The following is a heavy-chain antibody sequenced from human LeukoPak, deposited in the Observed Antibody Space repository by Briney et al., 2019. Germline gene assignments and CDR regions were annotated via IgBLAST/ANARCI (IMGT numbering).Heavy chain of an antibody. D-gene: IGHD1-26*01. Sequence: GGSLRLSCAASRFTFSSYVMSWVRQAPGKGLEWVSSISSSSSYIYYADSVKGRFTISRDNAKNSLYLQMNSLRAEDTAVYYCARSYGWELPGAEAYYFDYWGQGTLVTVSS. CDR1: RFTFSSYV. J-gene: IGHJ4*02. V-gene: IGHV3-21*01. CDR2: ISSSSSYI. CDR3: ARSYGWELPGAEAYYFDY.